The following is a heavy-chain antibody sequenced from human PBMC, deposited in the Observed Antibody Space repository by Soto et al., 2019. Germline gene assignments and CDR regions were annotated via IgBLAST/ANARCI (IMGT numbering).Heavy chain of an antibody. CDR2: TYYRSKWNF. D-gene: IGHD6-6*01. CDR3: VCQPLATLALYVMDF. Sequence: SHTLSLTCVISGDSVSANSAAWNWIRQSPSRGLEWLGRTYYRSKWNFDYAESVKSRMSIIPDTSNNHFSLLLNSVTPEDTAVYYCVCQPLATLALYVMDFCGRRHTVPGSS. J-gene: IGHJ6*02. V-gene: IGHV6-1*01. CDR1: GDSVSANSAA.